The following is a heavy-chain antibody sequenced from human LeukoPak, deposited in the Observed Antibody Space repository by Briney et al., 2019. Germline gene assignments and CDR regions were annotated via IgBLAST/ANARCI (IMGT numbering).Heavy chain of an antibody. Sequence: PGGSLRLSCAASGFTFNSYAMHWVRQAPGKGLEWVAVISYDGTNKYYADSVKGRFTISRDNSKNTLYLQMNSLRAEDTAVYYCARDLGCSGGSCSYYYGMDVWGQGTTVTVSS. V-gene: IGHV3-30-3*01. J-gene: IGHJ6*02. D-gene: IGHD2-15*01. CDR3: ARDLGCSGGSCSYYYGMDV. CDR1: GFTFNSYA. CDR2: ISYDGTNK.